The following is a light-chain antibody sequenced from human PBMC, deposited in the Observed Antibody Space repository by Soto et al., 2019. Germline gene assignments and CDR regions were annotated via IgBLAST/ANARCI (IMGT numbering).Light chain of an antibody. CDR3: QQYGSSLFT. CDR1: QSVSSSY. J-gene: IGKJ3*01. Sequence: EIVLTQSPGTLSLSPGERATLSCRASQSVSSSYLARYQQKLGQAPRLLTYGASSRATGIPDRFSGSGSGTDFTITIGRLEPEDFAVYYCQQYGSSLFTFGPGTKVDI. V-gene: IGKV3-20*01. CDR2: GAS.